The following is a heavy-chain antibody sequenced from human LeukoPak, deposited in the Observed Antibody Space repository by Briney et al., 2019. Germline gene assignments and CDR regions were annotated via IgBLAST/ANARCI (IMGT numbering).Heavy chain of an antibody. D-gene: IGHD3-10*01. CDR2: IYHSGST. CDR1: GDSINSTVYY. V-gene: IGHV4-30-2*01. CDR3: ARGVGVTMLRGANWFDP. J-gene: IGHJ5*02. Sequence: SETLSLTCTVSGDSINSTVYYWSWIRQPPGKGLEWIGYIYHSGSTYYSPSLKSQVTISVDRSKNQFSLNLRSVTAADTAVYYCARGVGVTMLRGANWFDPWGQGTLVTVSS.